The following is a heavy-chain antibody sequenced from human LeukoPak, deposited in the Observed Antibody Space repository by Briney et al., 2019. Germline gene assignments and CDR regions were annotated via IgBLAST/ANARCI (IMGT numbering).Heavy chain of an antibody. CDR1: DGSTTGYY. J-gene: IGHJ5*02. D-gene: IGHD3-16*01. V-gene: IGHV4-59*08. CDR3: ARGGFDPLGNWFDP. Sequence: KPSETLSLTCSVSDGSTTGYYWSWIRQPPGKGLEWIGYIYYSGSTNYNPSLKSRVTISVDPSKNQFSLKLSSVTAADTAVYYCARGGFDPLGNWFDPWGQGTLVTVSS. CDR2: IYYSGST.